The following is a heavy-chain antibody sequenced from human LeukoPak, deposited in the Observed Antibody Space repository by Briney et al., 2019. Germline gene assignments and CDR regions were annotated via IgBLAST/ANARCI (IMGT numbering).Heavy chain of an antibody. Sequence: GASVTVSFTASGYTFTVYYMHWVRLAPGQGLEWLGWINPNSGGTNYAQKFQGRVTIIRDTSISTAYMELSRLRSDDTAVYYCAMPLDYGDYDYWGQGTLVTVSS. CDR2: INPNSGGT. D-gene: IGHD4-17*01. J-gene: IGHJ4*02. CDR1: GYTFTVYY. V-gene: IGHV1-2*02. CDR3: AMPLDYGDYDY.